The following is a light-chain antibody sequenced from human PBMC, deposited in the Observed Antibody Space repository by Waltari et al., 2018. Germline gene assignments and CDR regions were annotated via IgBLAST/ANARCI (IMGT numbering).Light chain of an antibody. V-gene: IGLV2-14*01. Sequence: QSALTQPASVSGSPGQSLTISCTGTSSDVGFYNYVSWYQQHQDKAPKLIIYDVSERPSGVSDRFSGSRSGNTSSLTISGLRAGDGADYYCNSYTGSSSWVFGGGTKLTVL. CDR3: NSYTGSSSWV. J-gene: IGLJ3*02. CDR2: DVS. CDR1: SSDVGFYNY.